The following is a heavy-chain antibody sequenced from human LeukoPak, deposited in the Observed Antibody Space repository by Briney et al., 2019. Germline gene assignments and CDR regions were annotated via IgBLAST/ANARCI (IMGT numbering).Heavy chain of an antibody. CDR1: GYTFAGYY. D-gene: IGHD2-2*02. CDR2: INPNNGGT. V-gene: IGHV1-2*02. CDR3: ARGYCGSSTCDTYYFYYMDV. Sequence: GASVKVSCKASGYTFAGYYLHWVRQAPGQGLEWMGWINPNNGGTNYAQKSQGRVTMTRDTSIITAYMELSRLRSDDTAVYYCARGYCGSSTCDTYYFYYMDVWGKGTTVTVSS. J-gene: IGHJ6*03.